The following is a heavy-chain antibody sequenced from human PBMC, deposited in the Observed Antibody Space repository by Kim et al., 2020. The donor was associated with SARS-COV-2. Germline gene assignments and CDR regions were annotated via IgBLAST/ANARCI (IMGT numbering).Heavy chain of an antibody. CDR1: GYTFTTSY. D-gene: IGHD1-1*01. CDR3: ARDLEGFDY. V-gene: IGHV1-46*01. CDR2: INPSGGST. Sequence: ASVKVSCKASGYTFTTSYIHWVRQAPGQGLEWMGIINPSGGSTSYAQKFQGRVTMTRDTPTRTGYMELSSLTSADTAMYYCARDLEGFDYWGQGTLVTVSS. J-gene: IGHJ4*02.